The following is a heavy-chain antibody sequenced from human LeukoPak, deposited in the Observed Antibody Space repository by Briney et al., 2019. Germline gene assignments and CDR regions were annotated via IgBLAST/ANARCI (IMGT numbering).Heavy chain of an antibody. J-gene: IGHJ5*02. CDR1: GFTFSNAW. Sequence: GGSLRLSCAASGFTFSNAWMSWVRQAPGKGLEWVGHIKSKTDGGTTDYAAPVKGRFTISRDDSKNTLYLHMNSLKTEDTAVYYCTTEEQVATTWGQGTLVTVSS. CDR3: TTEEQVATT. D-gene: IGHD5-12*01. V-gene: IGHV3-15*01. CDR2: IKSKTDGGTT.